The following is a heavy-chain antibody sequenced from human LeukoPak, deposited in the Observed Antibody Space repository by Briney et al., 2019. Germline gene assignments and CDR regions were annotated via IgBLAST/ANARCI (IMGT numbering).Heavy chain of an antibody. D-gene: IGHD1-1*01. Sequence: SETLSLTCTVSGGSISSGGYYWSWIRQHPGKGLEWIGYIYYSGSTYYNPSLKSRVTISVDASKNQFSLKLSSVTAADTAVYYCATSAKLMYYFDYWGQGTLVTVSS. CDR3: ATSAKLMYYFDY. CDR1: GGSISSGGYY. J-gene: IGHJ4*02. V-gene: IGHV4-31*03. CDR2: IYYSGST.